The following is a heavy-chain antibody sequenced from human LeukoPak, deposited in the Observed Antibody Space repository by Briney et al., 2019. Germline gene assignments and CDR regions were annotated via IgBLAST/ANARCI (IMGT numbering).Heavy chain of an antibody. J-gene: IGHJ4*02. CDR1: GGPISNYY. CDR3: ARYDRSGYSLEL. CDR2: IYYTGTA. D-gene: IGHD3-22*01. V-gene: IGHV4-59*01. Sequence: SETLSLTCTVSGGPISNYYWSWIRQPPRKGLEWIGYIYYTGTAKSNPSLKSRVTTSIETSKNQFSLKLSSVTAADTAVYYCARYDRSGYSLELWGQGTLVTVSS.